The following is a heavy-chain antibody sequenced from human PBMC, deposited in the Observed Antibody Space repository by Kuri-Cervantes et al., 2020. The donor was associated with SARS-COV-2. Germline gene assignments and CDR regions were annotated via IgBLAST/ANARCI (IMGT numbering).Heavy chain of an antibody. CDR3: AKDKGFLDSFDI. V-gene: IGHV3-30*02. D-gene: IGHD3-10*01. CDR2: VRRDGSNY. Sequence: GESLKISCAASGFTFSSYGMHWVRQAPGKGLEWVGFVRRDGSNYYYADSVKGRFTISRDNSRNTLYLQMHSLRGEDAAVYFCAKDKGFLDSFDIWGQGTMVTVSS. J-gene: IGHJ3*02. CDR1: GFTFSSYG.